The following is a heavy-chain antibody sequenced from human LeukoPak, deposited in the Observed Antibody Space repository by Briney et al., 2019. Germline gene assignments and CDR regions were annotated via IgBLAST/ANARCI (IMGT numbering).Heavy chain of an antibody. CDR2: ISAYNGNT. CDR1: GYTFTSYG. D-gene: IGHD3-10*01. V-gene: IGHV1-18*01. J-gene: IGHJ6*02. CDR3: ARMFPGSGKSGYYYYYYGMDV. Sequence: ASVKVSCKASGYTFTSYGISWVRQAPGQGLEWMGWISAYNGNTNYAQKLQGRVTMTTDTSTSTAYMELRSLRSDDTAVYYCARMFPGSGKSGYYYYYYGMDVWGQGTTVTVS.